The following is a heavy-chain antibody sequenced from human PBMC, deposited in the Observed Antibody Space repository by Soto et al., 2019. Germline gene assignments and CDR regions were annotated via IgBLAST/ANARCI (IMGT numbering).Heavy chain of an antibody. CDR3: TRWNGYADY. Sequence: EVQLLESGGGLVQPGGSLRLSCAVSGFRYSTYGVTWVRQAPGKGLEWVSGVSGGSGTTHYKASVRGRFNVTGDNSKNTVYLEMNSLRLEDTAVYYCTRWNGYADYWGQGTLVTVSS. V-gene: IGHV3-23*01. CDR2: VSGGSGTT. CDR1: GFRYSTYG. J-gene: IGHJ4*02. D-gene: IGHD1-1*01.